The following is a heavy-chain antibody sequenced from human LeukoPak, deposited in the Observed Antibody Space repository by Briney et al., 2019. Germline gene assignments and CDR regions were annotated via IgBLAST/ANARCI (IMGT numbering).Heavy chain of an antibody. V-gene: IGHV3-21*04. D-gene: IGHD1-1*01. CDR3: AKGLERESRLDS. Sequence: PGGSLRLSCAASGFDFNNYNMNWVRQAPGKGLEWVSSITSSGTYIYYADSVKGRFTISRDNAKNSLYLQMNNLRAEDTALYYCAKGLERESRLDSWGQGTLVTVSS. J-gene: IGHJ4*02. CDR1: GFDFNNYN. CDR2: ITSSGTYI.